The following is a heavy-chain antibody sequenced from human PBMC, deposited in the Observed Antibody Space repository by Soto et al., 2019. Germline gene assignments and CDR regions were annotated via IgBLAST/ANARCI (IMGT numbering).Heavy chain of an antibody. CDR1: GFTFGSYW. CDR3: ARAGYCGPGCYYYFDY. Sequence: EVQLVESGGGLVQPGGSLRLSCAVSGFTFGSYWMNWVRLIPGKGLEWVAYIKPDGSATYYVDSVKGRFTISRDNAKNSRYLQMSSLRVEDTSVYYCARAGYCGPGCYYYFDYWGQGTLVTVSS. D-gene: IGHD2-21*02. J-gene: IGHJ4*02. CDR2: IKPDGSAT. V-gene: IGHV3-7*01.